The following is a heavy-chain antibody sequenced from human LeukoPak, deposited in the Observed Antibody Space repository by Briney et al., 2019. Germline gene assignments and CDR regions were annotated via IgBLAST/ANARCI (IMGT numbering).Heavy chain of an antibody. Sequence: GGSLRLSCAASGFTFSSYEMNWVRQAPGKGLEWVSYISSSGSTIYYADSVKGRFTISRDNAKNSLYLQTNSLRAEDTALYYCARAGLYNWNYEGTAYFDYWGQGTLVTVSS. D-gene: IGHD1-7*01. V-gene: IGHV3-48*03. CDR2: ISSSGSTI. J-gene: IGHJ4*02. CDR3: ARAGLYNWNYEGTAYFDY. CDR1: GFTFSSYE.